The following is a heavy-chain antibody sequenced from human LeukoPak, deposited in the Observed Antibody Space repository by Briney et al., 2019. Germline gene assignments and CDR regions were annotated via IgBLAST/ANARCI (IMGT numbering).Heavy chain of an antibody. Sequence: AGGSLRLSCAASGFTFSSYGMHWVRQAPGKGLEWVAVISYDGSNKYYADSVKGRFTISRDNSKNTLYLQMNSLRAEDTAVYYCAREDCSGGSCYLANMGYWGQGTLVTVSS. CDR2: ISYDGSNK. J-gene: IGHJ4*02. V-gene: IGHV3-30*03. CDR1: GFTFSSYG. D-gene: IGHD2-15*01. CDR3: AREDCSGGSCYLANMGY.